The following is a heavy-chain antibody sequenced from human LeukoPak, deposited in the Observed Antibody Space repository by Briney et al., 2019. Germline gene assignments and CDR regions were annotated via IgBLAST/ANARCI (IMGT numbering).Heavy chain of an antibody. D-gene: IGHD3-3*01. V-gene: IGHV3-23*01. Sequence: GGSLRLSCAASGFAFSNYAMSWVRQAPGKGLECVSSLSGGDDSRYYADSVMGRFTISRDNSTNTLYLQMNSLRAADTAVYSCAKAVRSLVTGGGYFDSSGQGTLVTVSS. J-gene: IGHJ4*02. CDR3: AKAVRSLVTGGGYFDS. CDR2: LSGGDDSR. CDR1: GFAFSNYA.